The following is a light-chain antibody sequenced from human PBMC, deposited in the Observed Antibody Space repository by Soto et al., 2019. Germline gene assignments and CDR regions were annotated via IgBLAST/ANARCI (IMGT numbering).Light chain of an antibody. CDR1: SSNIGSNY. Sequence: QSVLTQPPSASGTPGQRVTISCSGSSSNIGSNYVYWYQQLPGTAPKLLIYRNNQRPSGVPDRFSGSKSGTSASLAISGLQCEDEADYYCATWYDSLNGWVFGGGTKLTV. J-gene: IGLJ3*02. CDR3: ATWYDSLNGWV. V-gene: IGLV1-44*01. CDR2: RNN.